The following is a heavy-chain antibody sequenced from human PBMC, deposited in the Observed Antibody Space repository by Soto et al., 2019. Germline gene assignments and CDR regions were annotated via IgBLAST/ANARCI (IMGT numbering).Heavy chain of an antibody. V-gene: IGHV1-69*08. Sequence: QVQLVQSGAEVKKPGSSVKVSCKASGGTFSSYTISWVRQAPGQGLEWMGRIIPILGIANYAQKFQGRVTITEDKSTSTAYMELSSLRSEDTAVYYCAREGSSGRGYFDYWGQGTLVTVSS. D-gene: IGHD6-19*01. CDR3: AREGSSGRGYFDY. J-gene: IGHJ4*02. CDR2: IIPILGIA. CDR1: GGTFSSYT.